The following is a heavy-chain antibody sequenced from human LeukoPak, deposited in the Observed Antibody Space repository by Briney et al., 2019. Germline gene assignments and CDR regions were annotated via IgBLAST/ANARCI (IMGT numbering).Heavy chain of an antibody. V-gene: IGHV1-24*01. CDR3: ARGWFSPYYDFWSGYVNSYYYYGMDV. Sequence: GASVKVSCKVSGYTLTELSMHWVRQAPGKGLEWMGGFDPEDGETIYAQKFQGRVTMTEDTSTDTAYMELSSLRSEDTAVYYCARGWFSPYYDFWSGYVNSYYYYGMDVWGQGTTVTVSS. J-gene: IGHJ6*02. CDR2: FDPEDGET. D-gene: IGHD3-3*01. CDR1: GYTLTELS.